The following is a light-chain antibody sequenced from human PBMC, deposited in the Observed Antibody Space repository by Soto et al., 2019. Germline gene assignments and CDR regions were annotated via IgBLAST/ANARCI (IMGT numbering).Light chain of an antibody. CDR3: SSYTSSRAYV. CDR1: SSDVGGYNY. V-gene: IGLV2-14*01. CDR2: AVS. Sequence: QSVLTQPASVSGSPGQSITISCTGTSSDVGGYNYVSWYQQQSGKAPKLMIHAVSNRPSGVSNRFSGSKSGNTDCLTISGLQAEDEADYDCSSYTSSRAYVFGIGTKVTVL. J-gene: IGLJ1*01.